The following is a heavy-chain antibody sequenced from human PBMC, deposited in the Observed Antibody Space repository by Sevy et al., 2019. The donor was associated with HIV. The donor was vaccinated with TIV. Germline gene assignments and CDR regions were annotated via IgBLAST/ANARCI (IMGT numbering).Heavy chain of an antibody. CDR2: IIPIFGTA. V-gene: IGHV1-69*13. J-gene: IGHJ6*02. CDR3: ARVSGSVVQAVSRDSSSVGTGGMDV. CDR1: GGTFSSYA. Sequence: ASVKVSCKASGGTFSSYAISWVRQAPGQGLEWMGGIIPIFGTANYAQKFQGRVTITADESTSTAYMELSSLRSEDTAVYYCARVSGSVVQAVSRDSSSVGTGGMDVWGQGTTVTVSS. D-gene: IGHD6-6*01.